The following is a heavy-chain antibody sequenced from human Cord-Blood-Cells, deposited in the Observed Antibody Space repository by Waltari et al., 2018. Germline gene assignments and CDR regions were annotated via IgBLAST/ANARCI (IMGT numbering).Heavy chain of an antibody. CDR1: GFTFSSYW. CDR2: IKQDGSEK. CDR3: ARGLAGDDAFDI. Sequence: ASGFTFSSYWMSWVRQAPGKGLEWVANIKQDGSEKYYVDSVKGRFTISRDNAKNSLYLQMNSLRAEDTAVYYCARGLAGDDAFDIWGQGTMVTVSS. D-gene: IGHD2-21*01. J-gene: IGHJ3*02. V-gene: IGHV3-7*01.